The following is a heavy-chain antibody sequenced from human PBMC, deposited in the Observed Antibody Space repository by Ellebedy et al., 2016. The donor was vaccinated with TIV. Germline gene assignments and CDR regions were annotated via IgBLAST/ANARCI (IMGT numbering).Heavy chain of an antibody. CDR3: ARWAVPAAIPDLRYYYYGMDV. CDR1: RGTFSSYA. V-gene: IGHV1-69*13. Sequence: SVKVSXKASRGTFSSYAISWVRQAPGQGLEWMGGIIPIFGTANYAQKFQGRVTITADESTSTAYMELSSLRSEDTAVYYCARWAVPAAIPDLRYYYYGMDVWGQGTTVTVSS. D-gene: IGHD2-2*01. J-gene: IGHJ6*02. CDR2: IIPIFGTA.